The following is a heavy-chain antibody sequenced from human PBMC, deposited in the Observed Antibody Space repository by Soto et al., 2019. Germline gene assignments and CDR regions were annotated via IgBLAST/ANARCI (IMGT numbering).Heavy chain of an antibody. CDR3: ARTGKLDSDAFDI. CDR2: IYYSGST. D-gene: IGHD1-1*01. CDR1: DGYISSYY. J-gene: IGHJ3*02. Sequence: SETMSLTCTVSDGYISSYYWSWLRQPPGKGLEWIGYIYYSGSTNYNPSLKSRVTISVDTSKNQFSLKLSSVTAADTAVYYCARTGKLDSDAFDIWGQGTMVTVSS. V-gene: IGHV4-59*08.